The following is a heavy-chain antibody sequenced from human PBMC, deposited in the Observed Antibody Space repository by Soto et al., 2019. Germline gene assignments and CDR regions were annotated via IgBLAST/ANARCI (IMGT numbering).Heavy chain of an antibody. Sequence: QITLKESGPTLVKPTQALTLTCTFSGFSLSTSGVGVAWIRQPPGKALEWLALLYWDGEKRYRPTLESRLTITNDTSKHQVVLTMTNMDSVDTATYYCAYLPCSGGSCYGFSLSGMDVWGQGTTVTVSS. J-gene: IGHJ6*02. D-gene: IGHD2-15*01. CDR2: LYWDGEK. V-gene: IGHV2-5*02. CDR1: GFSLSTSGVG. CDR3: AYLPCSGGSCYGFSLSGMDV.